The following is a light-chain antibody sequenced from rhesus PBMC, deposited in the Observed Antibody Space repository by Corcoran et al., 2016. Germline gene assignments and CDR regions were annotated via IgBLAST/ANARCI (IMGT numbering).Light chain of an antibody. CDR2: GAS. CDR3: QETSNLSHT. CDR1: QRVSSY. V-gene: IGKV3-31*02. J-gene: IGKJ3*01. Sequence: EIVMTQSPAILSLSPGETATISCRTSQRVSSYVAWYQQKPGQAPRLLIHGASSRATGNPDRFSGRGSWTDFTLTISSLGPEDFAVYYCQETSNLSHTFGPGTKLYGK.